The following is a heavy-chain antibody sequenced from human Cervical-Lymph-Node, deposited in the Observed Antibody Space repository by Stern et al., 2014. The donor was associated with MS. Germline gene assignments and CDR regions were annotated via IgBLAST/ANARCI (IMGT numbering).Heavy chain of an antibody. V-gene: IGHV5-51*03. CDR3: ARGRGIALRPDY. CDR1: GYSLTNTW. J-gene: IGHJ4*02. Sequence: EVQLVESGAELKKPGESLRISCKGSGYSLTNTWIGWVRQMPGKGLEWMGSIYPGDSETRYSPSCQGQVTISADKSINTAYLQWSSLKASDTAMYYCARGRGIALRPDYWGQGTLVTVSS. CDR2: IYPGDSET. D-gene: IGHD6-13*01.